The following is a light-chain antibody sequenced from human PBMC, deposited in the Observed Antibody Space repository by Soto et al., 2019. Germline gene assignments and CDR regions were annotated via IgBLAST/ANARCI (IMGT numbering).Light chain of an antibody. J-gene: IGKJ2*01. CDR2: GSL. CDR3: HQYGSSPPYT. CDR1: QSVTNNY. Sequence: EVVLTQSPGTLSLSPGESATLSCRASQSVTNNYFAWYQQKPGQAPRLLIFGSLDRATGIPDRFSGSGSGTDFTLTISRLEPEDFAVYCCHQYGSSPPYTFGQGTKLEIK. V-gene: IGKV3-20*01.